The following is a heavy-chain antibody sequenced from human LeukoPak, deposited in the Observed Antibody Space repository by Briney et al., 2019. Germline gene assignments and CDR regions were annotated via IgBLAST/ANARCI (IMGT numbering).Heavy chain of an antibody. CDR3: AKDGTKYYFDY. J-gene: IGHJ4*02. V-gene: IGHV3-30*02. CDR1: AFTFSTYG. D-gene: IGHD2-8*01. Sequence: PGGSLRLSCAAAAFTFSTYGMFWVRQAAGKGLEWVAFLRYDGSNKYYADSVKGRFTISRDNSKNTLYLQMNSLRAEDTAVYYCAKDGTKYYFDYWGQGTLVTVSS. CDR2: LRYDGSNK.